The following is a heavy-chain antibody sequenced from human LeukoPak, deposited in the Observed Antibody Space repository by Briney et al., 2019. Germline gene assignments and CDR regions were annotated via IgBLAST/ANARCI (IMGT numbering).Heavy chain of an antibody. D-gene: IGHD3-10*01. CDR2: TYYRSKWYN. CDR1: GDSVSSNSAA. V-gene: IGHV6-1*01. Sequence: SQTLPLTCAISGDSVSSNSAAWNWIRQSPSRGLEWLGRTYYRSKWYNDYAVSVKSRITINPDTSKNQSSLQLNSVTPEDTAVYYCARDLTMVRGGGFDYWGQGTLVTVSS. CDR3: ARDLTMVRGGGFDY. J-gene: IGHJ4*02.